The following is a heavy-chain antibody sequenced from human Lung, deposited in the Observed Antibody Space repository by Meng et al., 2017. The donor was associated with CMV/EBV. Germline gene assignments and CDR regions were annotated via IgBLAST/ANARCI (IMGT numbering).Heavy chain of an antibody. CDR1: GGSIRSSNW. J-gene: IGHJ4*02. CDR3: ARVGQWLPIDY. CDR2: IYHSGST. Sequence: QGRMQGSGPGVVKPPGTLSLTCAVSGGSIRSSNWWSWVRQPPGKGREWIGEIYHSGSTNYNPSLKSRVTISVDKSKNQFSLNLSSVTAADTAVYYCARVGQWLPIDYWGQGTLVTSPQ. D-gene: IGHD6-19*01. V-gene: IGHV4-4*03.